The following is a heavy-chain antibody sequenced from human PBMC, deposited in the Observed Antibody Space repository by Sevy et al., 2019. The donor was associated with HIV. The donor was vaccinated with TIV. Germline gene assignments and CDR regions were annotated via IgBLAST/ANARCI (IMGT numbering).Heavy chain of an antibody. J-gene: IGHJ4*02. CDR1: GFTFSSFG. D-gene: IGHD3-22*01. CDR2: IWFDGSKK. Sequence: GGSLRLSCAASGFTFSSFGMHWVRQAPGKGLEWVAVIWFDGSKKKYAESVKGRFTISGDNSKNTLYLQMNSLRAEDTAVYYCARDISGVYDRRGGDYWGQGTLVTVSS. V-gene: IGHV3-33*01. CDR3: ARDISGVYDRRGGDY.